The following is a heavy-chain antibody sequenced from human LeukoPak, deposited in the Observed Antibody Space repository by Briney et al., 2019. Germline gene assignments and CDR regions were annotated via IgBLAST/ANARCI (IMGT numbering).Heavy chain of an antibody. V-gene: IGHV4-59*01. J-gene: IGHJ5*02. Sequence: XETLSLTCTVSGGSISSYYWSWIRQPPGKGLEWIGYIYYSGSTNYNPSLTSRVTISVDTSKNQFSLKLSSVTAADTAVYYCARSGGYCSSTSCYDWFDPWGQGTLVTVSS. CDR1: GGSISSYY. CDR2: IYYSGST. CDR3: ARSGGYCSSTSCYDWFDP. D-gene: IGHD2-2*01.